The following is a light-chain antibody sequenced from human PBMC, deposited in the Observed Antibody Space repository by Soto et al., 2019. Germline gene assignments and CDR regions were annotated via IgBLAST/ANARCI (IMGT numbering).Light chain of an antibody. CDR1: SSDVGGYNY. V-gene: IGLV2-14*03. Sequence: QPVLTQPASVSGSPGQSITISCTGTSSDVGGYNYVSWYQQHPGKAPKLMIYDVSSRPSGVSNRFSGSKSGNTASLTISGLLSEDEADYYCTSYTTNKTPLFGGGTKVTVL. CDR3: TSYTTNKTPL. CDR2: DVS. J-gene: IGLJ2*01.